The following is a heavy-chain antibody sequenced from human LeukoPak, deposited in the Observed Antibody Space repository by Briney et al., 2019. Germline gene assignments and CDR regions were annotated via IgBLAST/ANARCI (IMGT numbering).Heavy chain of an antibody. Sequence: SETLSLTCAVYGGSFSGYYWSWIRQPPGKGLEWIGEINHSGSTNYNPSLKSRVTISVDTSKNQFSLKLSSVTAADTAVYYCARGSNCGGDCYPRPFDYWGQGTLVTVSS. V-gene: IGHV4-34*01. J-gene: IGHJ4*02. D-gene: IGHD2-21*02. CDR3: ARGSNCGGDCYPRPFDY. CDR2: INHSGST. CDR1: GGSFSGYY.